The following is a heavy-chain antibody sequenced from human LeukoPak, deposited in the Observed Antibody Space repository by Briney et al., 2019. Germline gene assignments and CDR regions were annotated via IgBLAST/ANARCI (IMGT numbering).Heavy chain of an antibody. CDR2: INPSGSI. V-gene: IGHV4-34*01. Sequence: SETLSLTCAVYGGSFSGYYWSWGRQPPGKGLELIGEINPSGSINYNPSLKSRVTISVDTSNNQFSLMLTSVTDADTAVYYCASSYNRVVLLYYWGQGTLVTVSS. D-gene: IGHD3-10*01. J-gene: IGHJ4*02. CDR1: GGSFSGYY. CDR3: ASSYNRVVLLYY.